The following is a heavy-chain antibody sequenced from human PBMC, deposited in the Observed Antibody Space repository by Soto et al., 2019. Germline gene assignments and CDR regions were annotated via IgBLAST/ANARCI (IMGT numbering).Heavy chain of an antibody. Sequence: GGSLRLSCAASGFTFSSYGMHWVRQAPGKGLEWVAVIWYDGSNKYYADSVKGRFTISRDNSKNTLYLQMNSLRAEDTAVYYCAREPGYYYDSSGYPYDYWGQGTLVTVSS. CDR1: GFTFSSYG. D-gene: IGHD3-22*01. CDR3: AREPGYYYDSSGYPYDY. V-gene: IGHV3-33*01. J-gene: IGHJ4*02. CDR2: IWYDGSNK.